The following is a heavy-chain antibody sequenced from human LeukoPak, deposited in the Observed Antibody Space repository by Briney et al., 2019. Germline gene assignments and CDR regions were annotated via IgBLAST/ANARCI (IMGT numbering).Heavy chain of an antibody. Sequence: SGGSLRLSRAASGFTFNSYAMAWVRQAPGKGLEWVSVIGRSGGDIQYVDSVKGRFTISRDNSKNTLYLQMNSLRAEDTAVYYCQWEFPGPRNFAYWGQGTLVTVSS. V-gene: IGHV3-23*01. J-gene: IGHJ4*02. CDR1: GFTFNSYA. CDR3: QWEFPGPRNFAY. CDR2: IGRSGGDI. D-gene: IGHD1-26*01.